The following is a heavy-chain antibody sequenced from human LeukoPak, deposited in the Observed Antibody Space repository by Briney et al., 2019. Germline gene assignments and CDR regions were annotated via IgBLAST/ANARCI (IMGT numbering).Heavy chain of an antibody. Sequence: SVKVSCKASGGTFSSYAISWVRQAPGQGLEWMGGIIPIFGTANYAQKFQGRVTITADESTSTAYMELSSLRSEDTAVYYCARDGGSYSSRGYYMDVWGKGTTVTISS. V-gene: IGHV1-69*01. CDR2: IIPIFGTA. D-gene: IGHD1-26*01. CDR3: ARDGGSYSSRGYYMDV. J-gene: IGHJ6*03. CDR1: GGTFSSYA.